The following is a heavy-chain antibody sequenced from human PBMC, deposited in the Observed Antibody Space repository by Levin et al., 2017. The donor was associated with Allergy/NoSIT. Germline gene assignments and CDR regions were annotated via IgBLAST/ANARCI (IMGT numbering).Heavy chain of an antibody. CDR3: ARAGFDWSTPDPQKHYYYYMDV. CDR1: GFTFSSYA. D-gene: IGHD3-9*01. Sequence: GGSLRLSCAASGFTFSSYAMHWVRQAPGKGLEWVAVISYDGSNKYYADSVKGRFTISRDNSKNTLYLQMNSLRAEDTAVYYCARAGFDWSTPDPQKHYYYYMDVWGKGTTVTVSS. V-gene: IGHV3-30-3*01. J-gene: IGHJ6*03. CDR2: ISYDGSNK.